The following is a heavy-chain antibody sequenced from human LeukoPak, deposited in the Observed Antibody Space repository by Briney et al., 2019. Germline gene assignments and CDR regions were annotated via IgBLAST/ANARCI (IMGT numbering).Heavy chain of an antibody. J-gene: IGHJ4*02. CDR3: ARGSNDCSGPPEGY. CDR2: IIPIFGTA. CDR1: GGTFSSYA. V-gene: IGHV1-69*13. D-gene: IGHD3-22*01. Sequence: SSVKVSSKASGGTFSSYAISWVRQAPGQGREWMGGIIPIFGTANYAQKFQGRVGIAADVPMITAYMEVSSLRSEETAVYYCARGSNDCSGPPEGYWGQGTLVTVSS.